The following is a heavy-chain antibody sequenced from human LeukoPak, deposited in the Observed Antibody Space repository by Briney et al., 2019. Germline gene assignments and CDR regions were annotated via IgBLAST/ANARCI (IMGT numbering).Heavy chain of an antibody. CDR2: IYWDDDK. CDR1: GFSLSTSGVG. V-gene: IGHV2-5*02. Sequence: SGPTLVKPTQTLTLTCTFSGFSLSTSGVGVGWIRQPPGKALEWLALIYWDDDKRYSPALTSRLTITKDTSKNQVVLTMTKMDRVATATYSCAHSRGSSGYYSFDYWGQGTLVTVSS. CDR3: AHSRGSSGYYSFDY. J-gene: IGHJ4*02. D-gene: IGHD3-22*01.